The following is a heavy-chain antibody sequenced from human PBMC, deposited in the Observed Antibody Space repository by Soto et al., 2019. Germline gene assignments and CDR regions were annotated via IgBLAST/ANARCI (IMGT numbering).Heavy chain of an antibody. CDR1: GGTFGNSA. D-gene: IGHD3-3*02. V-gene: IGHV1-69*05. CDR3: ARDKDRQQLGGNYYYGIDV. Sequence: QVQLVQSGAEVKKPGSSVTVSCKASGGTFGNSAISWVRQAPGQGLEWRGGIIPLFPTPDYAQKFQGRVTITTDXXTTTAYMELTSLRSEDTAVYYCARDKDRQQLGGNYYYGIDVWGQGTTVTVSS. CDR2: IIPLFPTP. J-gene: IGHJ6*02.